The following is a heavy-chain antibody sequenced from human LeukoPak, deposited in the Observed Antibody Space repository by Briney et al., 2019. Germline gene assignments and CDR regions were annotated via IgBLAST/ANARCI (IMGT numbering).Heavy chain of an antibody. CDR1: GGSLSSYF. D-gene: IGHD6-19*01. Sequence: PSETLSLTCTVSGGSLSSYFWSWIRQPPGKGGEWMGDIYYSGSTNYNPSLKSRVTMSVDTSKNQFPLKLSSVTAADTAVYYCARSERAVAGTIDYWGQGTLVTVSS. CDR3: ARSERAVAGTIDY. V-gene: IGHV4-59*08. J-gene: IGHJ4*02. CDR2: IYYSGST.